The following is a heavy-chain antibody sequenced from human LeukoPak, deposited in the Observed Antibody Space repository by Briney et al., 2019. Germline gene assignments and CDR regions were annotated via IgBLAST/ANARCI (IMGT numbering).Heavy chain of an antibody. CDR2: IYYSGST. Sequence: SETLSLTCTVSGGSISSSSYYWGWIRQPPGKGLEWIGSIYYSGSTYYNPSLKSRVTISVDTSKNQFSLKLSSVTAADTAVYNCARSHDYEWPGTFDPWGQGTLVTVSS. V-gene: IGHV4-39*01. CDR3: ARSHDYEWPGTFDP. D-gene: IGHD1-14*01. CDR1: GGSISSSSYY. J-gene: IGHJ5*02.